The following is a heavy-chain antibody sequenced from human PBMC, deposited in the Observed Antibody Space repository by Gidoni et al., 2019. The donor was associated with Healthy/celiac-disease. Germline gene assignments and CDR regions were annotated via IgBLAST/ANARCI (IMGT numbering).Heavy chain of an antibody. CDR3: ARDRWELRGGMFDP. D-gene: IGHD1-26*01. CDR1: GYTFTSYA. V-gene: IGHV1-3*01. CDR2: INVGNGDT. Sequence: QVQLVQSGAEVKKPGASVKVSCKASGYTFTSYAMHWVRQAPGQRLEWMGWINVGNGDTKYSQKFQGRVTITRDTSASTAYMELSSLRSEDTAVYYCARDRWELRGGMFDPWGQGTLVTVSS. J-gene: IGHJ5*02.